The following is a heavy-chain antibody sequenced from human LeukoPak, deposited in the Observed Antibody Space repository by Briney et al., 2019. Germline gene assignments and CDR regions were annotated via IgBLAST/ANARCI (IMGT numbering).Heavy chain of an antibody. CDR2: ISAYNGNT. Sequence: ASVKVSCKASGYTFTSYGISWVRQAAGQGLEWMGWISAYNGNTNYAQKLQGRVTMTTDTSTSTAYMELRSLRSDDTAVYYCARDRNRIAAAAPGYWGQGTLVTVSS. D-gene: IGHD6-13*01. CDR3: ARDRNRIAAAAPGY. J-gene: IGHJ4*02. V-gene: IGHV1-18*01. CDR1: GYTFTSYG.